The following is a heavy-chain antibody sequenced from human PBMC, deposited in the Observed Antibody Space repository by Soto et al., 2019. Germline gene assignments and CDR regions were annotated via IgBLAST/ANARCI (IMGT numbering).Heavy chain of an antibody. D-gene: IGHD3-10*01. Sequence: EERLVESGGGLVQPGGSLRLSCAASGFTFSSYWMTWVRQAPGKGLEWVANIKKDESKKSYLDSVRGRFTISRDNAKNSLYLQMYSLTAEDTALYYCARDVSPGSSTGYFDAFDLWGQGTMVTVSS. V-gene: IGHV3-7*05. CDR1: GFTFSSYW. CDR2: IKKDESKK. J-gene: IGHJ3*01. CDR3: ARDVSPGSSTGYFDAFDL.